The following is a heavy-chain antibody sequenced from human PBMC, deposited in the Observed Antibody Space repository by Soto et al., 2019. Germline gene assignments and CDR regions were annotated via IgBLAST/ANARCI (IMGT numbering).Heavy chain of an antibody. CDR3: ARDRASSFIGATASLFDY. V-gene: IGHV3-30-3*01. D-gene: IGHD2-21*02. Sequence: PGGSLRLSCAASRFTFSSYAMHWVRQAPVKGLEWVAVISYDGNNKYYGDSVKGRFTISRDNSKNTLYLQMNSLRAEDTAVYYCARDRASSFIGATASLFDYWGQGAPVTVSS. CDR1: RFTFSSYA. J-gene: IGHJ4*02. CDR2: ISYDGNNK.